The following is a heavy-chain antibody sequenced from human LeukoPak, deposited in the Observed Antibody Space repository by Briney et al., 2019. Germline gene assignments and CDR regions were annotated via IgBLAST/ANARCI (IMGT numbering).Heavy chain of an antibody. V-gene: IGHV3-48*02. CDR3: AIASGGWWLPFDY. D-gene: IGHD5-12*01. CDR1: GYPFSSYS. CDR2: ISVSGGVR. J-gene: IGHJ4*02. Sequence: PGGSLRLSCVASGYPFSSYSMNWIRQAPGKGLEWVSYISVSGGVRSYADSVKGRFTISRDDARNSLYLQMNSLKDEDTAVYYCAIASGGWWLPFDYWGQGTLVTVSS.